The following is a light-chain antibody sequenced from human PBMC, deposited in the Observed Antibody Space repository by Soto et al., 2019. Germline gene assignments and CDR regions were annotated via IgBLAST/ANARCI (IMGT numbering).Light chain of an antibody. J-gene: IGKJ1*01. CDR3: QQSYITPRT. V-gene: IGKV1-39*01. CDR1: QSISNH. CDR2: AAS. Sequence: DIQMTQSRSSLSASVEDRVIITCRASQSISNHLNWYQQKPGKAPKLLIFAASSLQSWVPSMFSGSRSGPDFTLTISSLQPEDFATYYCQQSYITPRTLGQGTKVDIK.